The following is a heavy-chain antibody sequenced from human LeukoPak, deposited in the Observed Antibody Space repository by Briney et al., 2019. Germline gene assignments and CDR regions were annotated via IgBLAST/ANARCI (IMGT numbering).Heavy chain of an antibody. Sequence: ASVKVSCKASGYTFTNYYIHWVRQAPGQGLEWMGIINPSSGSTTYAQKFQGRVTMGRDTSTSTVYMELSSLRFEDTAVYYCARPTQQQLVFDAFDIWGQGTMVTASS. CDR2: INPSSGST. J-gene: IGHJ3*02. V-gene: IGHV1-46*01. CDR3: ARPTQQQLVFDAFDI. CDR1: GYTFTNYY. D-gene: IGHD6-13*01.